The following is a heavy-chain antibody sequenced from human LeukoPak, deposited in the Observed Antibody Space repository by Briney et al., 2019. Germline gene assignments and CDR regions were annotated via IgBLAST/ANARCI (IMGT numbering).Heavy chain of an antibody. CDR1: GGTFSSYA. D-gene: IGHD6-13*01. Sequence: SVKVSCKASGGTFSSYAISWVRQAPGQGLEWMGGIIPIFGTANYAQKFQGRVTITADESTSTAYMELRSLRSDNTAVYYCARSRIAAATGGPFDYWGQGTLVTVSS. J-gene: IGHJ4*02. CDR2: IIPIFGTA. CDR3: ARSRIAAATGGPFDY. V-gene: IGHV1-69*13.